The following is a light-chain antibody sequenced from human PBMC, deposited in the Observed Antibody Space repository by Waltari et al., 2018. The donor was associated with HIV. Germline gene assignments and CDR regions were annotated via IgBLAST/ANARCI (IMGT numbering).Light chain of an antibody. V-gene: IGLV2-14*03. Sequence: QSALTQPASVSGSPGQSITFSCTGTSSDVGGYNYVSWYQRHPGKAPKLMIYDVSNRPSGVSNRFSGSKSCNTASLTISGLQAEDEADYYCSSYTSSSTRVFGGGTTVTVL. CDR2: DVS. CDR1: SSDVGGYNY. J-gene: IGLJ3*02. CDR3: SSYTSSSTRV.